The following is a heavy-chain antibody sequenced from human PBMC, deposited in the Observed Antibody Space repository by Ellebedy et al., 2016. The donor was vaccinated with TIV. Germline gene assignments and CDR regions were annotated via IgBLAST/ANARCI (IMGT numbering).Heavy chain of an antibody. CDR3: ATDGSYGDYLSPAHAFEI. D-gene: IGHD4-17*01. V-gene: IGHV3-7*01. CDR2: IYQDGSKQ. J-gene: IGHJ3*02. CDR1: GFTFSSYW. Sequence: GGSLRLSCTVSGFTFSSYWMGWVRQAPGKGLEWVANIYQDGSKQNYVDSVKGRFTISRDNAKNSLYLQMNSLRVEDTAVYYCATDGSYGDYLSPAHAFEIWGQGTVVAVSS.